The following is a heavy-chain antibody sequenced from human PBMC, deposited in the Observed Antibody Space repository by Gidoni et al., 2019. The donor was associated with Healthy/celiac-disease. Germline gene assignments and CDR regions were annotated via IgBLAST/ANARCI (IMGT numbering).Heavy chain of an antibody. CDR1: GGSISSGSYY. V-gene: IGHV4-61*02. Sequence: QVQLQESGPGLVKPSQTLSLTCTVSGGSISSGSYYWSWIRQPAGKGLEWIGRIYTSGSTNYNPSLKSRVTISVDTSKNQFSLKLSSVTAADTAVYYCARANGERYQLDNRGWFDPWGQGTLVTVSS. CDR2: IYTSGST. CDR3: ARANGERYQLDNRGWFDP. D-gene: IGHD2-2*01. J-gene: IGHJ5*02.